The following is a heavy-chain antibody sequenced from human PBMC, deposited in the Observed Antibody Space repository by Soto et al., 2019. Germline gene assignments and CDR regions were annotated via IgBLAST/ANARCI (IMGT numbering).Heavy chain of an antibody. CDR2: IWFDGNNK. D-gene: IGHD6-13*01. V-gene: IGHV3-33*01. CDR3: ERDGQQLAPYDMDV. J-gene: IGHJ6*02. Sequence: QVQLVESGGSMVQPGRSLRLSCAASGFTFGNNAMHWVRHAAGKGLEWVAQIWFDGNNKYYTDYVKGRYTISRDNHKNTVYLQMDRLRADDTAVYYCERDGQQLAPYDMDVWGQGTTVIVSS. CDR1: GFTFGNNA.